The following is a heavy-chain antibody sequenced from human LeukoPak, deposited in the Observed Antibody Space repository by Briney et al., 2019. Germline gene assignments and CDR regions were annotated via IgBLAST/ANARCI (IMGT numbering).Heavy chain of an antibody. V-gene: IGHV4-39*01. Sequence: SETLSLTCTVSGGSISTSNYYWGWIRQPPGKGLEWIGSIYYTGSTYYNPSLKSRVTISVDTSKNQFSLKLSSVTAADSAVYYCARHAYGGYPPYFFDYWGLGTLVTVSS. CDR1: GGSISTSNYY. J-gene: IGHJ4*02. D-gene: IGHD5-12*01. CDR3: ARHAYGGYPPYFFDY. CDR2: IYYTGST.